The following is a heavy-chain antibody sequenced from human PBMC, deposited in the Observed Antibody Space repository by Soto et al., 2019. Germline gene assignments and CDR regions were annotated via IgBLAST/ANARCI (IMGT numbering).Heavy chain of an antibody. V-gene: IGHV1-3*01. CDR3: ARRGDIAARPYFQH. CDR2: INAGNGNT. Sequence: GASVKVSCKASGYTFTSYAMHWVRQAPGQRLEWMGWINAGNGNTKYSQKFQGRVTITRDTSASTAYMELSSLRSEDTAVYYCARRGDIAARPYFQHWGQGTLVTVSS. J-gene: IGHJ1*01. D-gene: IGHD6-6*01. CDR1: GYTFTSYA.